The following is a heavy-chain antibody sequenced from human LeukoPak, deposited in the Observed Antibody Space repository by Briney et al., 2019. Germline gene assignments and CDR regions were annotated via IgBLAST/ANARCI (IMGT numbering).Heavy chain of an antibody. CDR3: AKAYYDFWSGYQFDY. D-gene: IGHD3-3*01. V-gene: IGHV3-23*01. Sequence: GGSLRLSCAASGFTFNNYAMNWVRQAPGKGLEWVSSISGSGGSTDYADSVKGRFTISRDNSENTLYLQMNSLRAEDTAIYYCAKAYYDFWSGYQFDYWGQGTLVTVSS. J-gene: IGHJ4*02. CDR1: GFTFNNYA. CDR2: ISGSGGST.